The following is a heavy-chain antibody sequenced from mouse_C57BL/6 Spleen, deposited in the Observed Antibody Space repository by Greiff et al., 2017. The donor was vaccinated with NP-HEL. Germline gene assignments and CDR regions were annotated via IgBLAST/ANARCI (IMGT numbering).Heavy chain of an antibody. CDR1: GYTFTSYG. D-gene: IGHD4-1*01. CDR2: IYPRSGNT. Sequence: VKLQESGAELARPGASVKLSCKASGYTFTSYGISWVKQRTGQGLEWIGEIYPRSGNTYYNEKFKGKATLTADKSSSTAYMELRSLTSEDSAVYFCARGRTGTPFDYWGQGTTLTVSS. J-gene: IGHJ2*01. CDR3: ARGRTGTPFDY. V-gene: IGHV1-81*01.